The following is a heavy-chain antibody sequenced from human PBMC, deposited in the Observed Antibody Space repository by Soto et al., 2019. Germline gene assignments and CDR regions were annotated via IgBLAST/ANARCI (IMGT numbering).Heavy chain of an antibody. CDR3: ASDYGGTGRFDY. D-gene: IGHD4-17*01. V-gene: IGHV3-66*01. CDR2: IYTGGST. Sequence: EVQLVESGGGLVQPGGSLRLSCAASGFTVSSNYMSWVRQAPGKGLEWVSVIYTGGSTYYSDSVNGRVTIARDNSKNTLYLQMSSLRAEDTAVYYCASDYGGTGRFDYWGQGNLVTVSS. CDR1: GFTVSSNY. J-gene: IGHJ4*02.